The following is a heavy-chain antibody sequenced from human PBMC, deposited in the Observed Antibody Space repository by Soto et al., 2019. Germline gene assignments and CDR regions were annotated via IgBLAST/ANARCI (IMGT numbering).Heavy chain of an antibody. V-gene: IGHV3-33*06. CDR2: IWHDGSEI. CDR3: AKVRRAVLALTLTY. CDR1: GSIFIGYG. J-gene: IGHJ4*02. Sequence: GGSLRLSCVVPGSIFIGYGMHWVRQAPGKGLEWVAVIWHDGSEIYYADSVKGRFTISRDNSKNTLYLQMNSLRAEDTAVYYCAKVRRAVLALTLTYWGQGTLVTVSS. D-gene: IGHD1-26*01.